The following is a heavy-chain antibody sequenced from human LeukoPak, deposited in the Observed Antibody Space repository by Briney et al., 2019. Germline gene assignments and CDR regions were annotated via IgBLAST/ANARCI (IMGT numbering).Heavy chain of an antibody. J-gene: IGHJ4*02. CDR3: ARDPSDNCSGGSCYVPRFDY. D-gene: IGHD2-15*01. CDR1: RFTFSSYS. CDR2: ISSSSTYI. Sequence: GGSLRLSCAASRFTFSSYSMNWVRQAPGKGLEWVSSISSSSTYIYYADSVKGRFTISRDNAKNSLYLQMNSLRAEDTAVYYCARDPSDNCSGGSCYVPRFDYWGQGTLVTVSS. V-gene: IGHV3-21*01.